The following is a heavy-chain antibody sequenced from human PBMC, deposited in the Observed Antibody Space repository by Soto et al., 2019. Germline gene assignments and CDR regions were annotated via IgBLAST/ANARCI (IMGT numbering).Heavy chain of an antibody. V-gene: IGHV4-30-2*01. CDR2: IYHSGST. CDR1: GGSISSGGYS. Sequence: SETLSPTCAVSGGSISSGGYSWSWILQPPGKGLEWIGYIYHSGSTYYNPSLKSRVTISVDRSKNQFSLKLSSVTAADTAVYYCARGQVVAAQHWGQGTLVTVSS. D-gene: IGHD2-15*01. J-gene: IGHJ4*02. CDR3: ARGQVVAAQH.